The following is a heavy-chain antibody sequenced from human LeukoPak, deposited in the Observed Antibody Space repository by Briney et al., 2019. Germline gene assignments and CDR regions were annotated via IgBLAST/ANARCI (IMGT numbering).Heavy chain of an antibody. CDR1: GFTFGDYA. V-gene: IGHV3-49*03. CDR3: TRASSPPEYLSFAY. J-gene: IGHJ4*02. Sequence: GGSLRLSCTASGFTFGDYAMSWFRQAPGKGLEWVGFIRSKAYGGTTEYAASVKGRFTISRDDSKSIAYLQINSLKTEDTAVYYCTRASSPPEYLSFAYWGQGTLVTVSS. CDR2: IRSKAYGGTT. D-gene: IGHD2-2*02.